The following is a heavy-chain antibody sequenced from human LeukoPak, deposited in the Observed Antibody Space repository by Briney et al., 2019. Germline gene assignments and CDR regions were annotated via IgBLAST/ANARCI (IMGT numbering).Heavy chain of an antibody. J-gene: IGHJ4*02. D-gene: IGHD6-13*01. CDR1: GFTVSSNY. Sequence: PGGSLRLSCAASGFTVSSNYMSWVRQAPGRGLEWVANIKQDGREKHYVDSVKGRFTISRDNAKSSLYLQMNSLRDEDTAVYYCTRDEAAATNWGQGTLVTVSS. V-gene: IGHV3-7*01. CDR2: IKQDGREK. CDR3: TRDEAAATN.